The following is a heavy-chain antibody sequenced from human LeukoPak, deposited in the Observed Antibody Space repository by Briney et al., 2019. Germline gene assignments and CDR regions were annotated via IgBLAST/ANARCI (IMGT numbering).Heavy chain of an antibody. CDR3: AREGRGTYYYDSSGYYPNNAEYIQH. Sequence: ASVKVSCKASGYTFTSYYMHWVRQAPGQGLEWMGIINPSGGSTSYAQKFQGRVTMTRDTSTSTVYMELSSLRSEDTAVYYCAREGRGTYYYDSSGYYPNNAEYIQHWGQGTLVTVSS. J-gene: IGHJ1*01. CDR1: GYTFTSYY. V-gene: IGHV1-46*01. D-gene: IGHD3-22*01. CDR2: INPSGGST.